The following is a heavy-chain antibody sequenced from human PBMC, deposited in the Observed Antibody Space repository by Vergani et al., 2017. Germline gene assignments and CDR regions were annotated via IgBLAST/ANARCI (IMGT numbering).Heavy chain of an antibody. CDR3: ARDSWTSELRGVYWFDT. J-gene: IGHJ5*02. CDR2: IHSSGTT. V-gene: IGHV4-61*02. CDR1: GGSITSGSFY. D-gene: IGHD3-10*01. Sequence: QVQLHESGPGLAKPSQTLSLTCTVSGGSITSGSFYWSWIRQPAGKGLEWIARIHSSGTTNYNPSLKSRVTLSVDTSKHQLSLRMTSVTAADTAVYYCARDSWTSELRGVYWFDTWGQGTLVSVSA.